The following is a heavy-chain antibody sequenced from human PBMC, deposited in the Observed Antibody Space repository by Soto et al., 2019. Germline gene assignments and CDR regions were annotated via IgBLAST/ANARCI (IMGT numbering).Heavy chain of an antibody. V-gene: IGHV2-5*02. CDR2: IYWDDDK. CDR3: AHGVGYFDY. J-gene: IGHJ4*02. CDR1: GFSLSTSGVG. Sequence: QITLKESGPTLVKPTQTLTLTCTFSGFSLSTSGVGVGWIRQPPGKALEWLALIYWDDDKRYSPSLKSRLTITKATPKTQVVLTMTNMDPVDTATYYCAHGVGYFDYWGQGTLVTVSS. D-gene: IGHD2-2*03.